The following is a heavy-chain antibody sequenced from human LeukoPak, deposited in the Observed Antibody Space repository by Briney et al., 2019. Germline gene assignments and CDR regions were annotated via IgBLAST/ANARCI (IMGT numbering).Heavy chain of an antibody. CDR1: GFDFSYYS. Sequence: GGSLRLSCAASGFDFSYYSMNWVRQAPGKGLDWVSSISGTSGRSYRKYADSVKGRFTISRDNAKNSLYLQMNGLRAEDTAVYYCARDSPGDYIDYWGQGILVTVSS. D-gene: IGHD4-17*01. V-gene: IGHV3-21*01. CDR3: ARDSPGDYIDY. CDR2: ISGTSGRSYR. J-gene: IGHJ4*02.